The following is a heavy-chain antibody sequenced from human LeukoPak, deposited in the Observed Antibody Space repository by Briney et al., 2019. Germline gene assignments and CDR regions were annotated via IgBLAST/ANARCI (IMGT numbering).Heavy chain of an antibody. D-gene: IGHD6-19*01. CDR1: GGSISSYY. V-gene: IGHV4-59*01. CDR3: ATGGDSSGWPRFDY. J-gene: IGHJ4*02. CDR2: IYYSGST. Sequence: PSETLSLTCTVSGGSISSYYWNWIRQPPGKGLEWIGNIYYSGSTNDNPSLKSRVTISADTSKNQFSLKLSSVTAADTAVYYCATGGDSSGWPRFDYWGQGTLVTVSS.